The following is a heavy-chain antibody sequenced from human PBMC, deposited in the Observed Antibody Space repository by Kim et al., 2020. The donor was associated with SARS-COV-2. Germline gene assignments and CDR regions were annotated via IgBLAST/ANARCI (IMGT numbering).Heavy chain of an antibody. CDR2: ISVGGSTI. CDR1: GFTFSNYG. Sequence: GGSLRLSCTASGFTFSNYGMNWVRQAPGKGIEWVSSISVGGSTIYYADSVKRRFTISNNSAKKPYFQQISLLGEEDTTYYYSTKRVGSNWG. V-gene: IGHV3-21*01. J-gene: IGHJ1*01. D-gene: IGHD6-13*01. CDR3: TKRVGSN.